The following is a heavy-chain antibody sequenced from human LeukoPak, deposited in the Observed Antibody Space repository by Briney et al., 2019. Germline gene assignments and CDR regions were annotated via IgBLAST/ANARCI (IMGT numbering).Heavy chain of an antibody. D-gene: IGHD5-18*01. CDR1: GLTFSNYA. CDR2: IRSKDYGGTT. J-gene: IGHJ4*02. Sequence: GGSLRLSCTASGLTFSNYATTWVRQAPGKGLEWVGFIRSKDYGGTTEYAASVKGRFTISRDDSKSIAYLQMNSLQTEDTAVYYCTRGRYSYGYFDYWGQGTLVTVSS. V-gene: IGHV3-49*04. CDR3: TRGRYSYGYFDY.